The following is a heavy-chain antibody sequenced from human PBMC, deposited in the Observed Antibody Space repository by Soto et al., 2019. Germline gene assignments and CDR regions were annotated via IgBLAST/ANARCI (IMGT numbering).Heavy chain of an antibody. D-gene: IGHD2-2*01. CDR2: IYPGDSDT. J-gene: IGHJ6*01. Sequence: EVQLVQSGAEVKKPGESLKISCKGSGYNFNSHWIAWVRQRPGKGLEWMGVIYPGDSDTRYRPSFQGQVTISADTSISTVYLQWSSLKAADTATYYCARPLIEYQYYYGMDVWGQGTTVTFSS. CDR3: ARPLIEYQYYYGMDV. V-gene: IGHV5-51*01. CDR1: GYNFNSHW.